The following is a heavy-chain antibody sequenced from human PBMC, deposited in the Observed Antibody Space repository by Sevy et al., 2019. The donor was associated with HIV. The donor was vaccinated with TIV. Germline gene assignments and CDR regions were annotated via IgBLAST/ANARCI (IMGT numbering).Heavy chain of an antibody. CDR3: VKXMDSAGKYVNFDS. CDR1: GFMFDAYA. Sequence: GGSLRLSCAVSGFMFDAYAMHWVRQSPGKGLEWVSSISWNGENMGYADFVKGRFTISRDNAKKSLYLQMNGLRVEDXALFYCVKXMDSAGKYVNFDSWGQGTLVTVSS. V-gene: IGHV3-9*01. CDR2: ISWNGENM. D-gene: IGHD3-22*01. J-gene: IGHJ4*02.